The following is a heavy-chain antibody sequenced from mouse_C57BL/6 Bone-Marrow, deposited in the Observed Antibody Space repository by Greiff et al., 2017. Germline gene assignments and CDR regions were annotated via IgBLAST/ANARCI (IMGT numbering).Heavy chain of an antibody. Sequence: VQLQQSGPELVKPGASVKISCKASGYSFTGYYMNWVKQSPEKSLEWIGEINPSTGGTTYTQKFKAKATLTVDKSSNTAYMQLKSLTSEDSAVYYCGGGPFDKWGQGTALTVSA. CDR1: GYSFTGYY. CDR3: GGGPFDK. V-gene: IGHV1-42*01. D-gene: IGHD3-3*01. J-gene: IGHJ2*01. CDR2: INPSTGGT.